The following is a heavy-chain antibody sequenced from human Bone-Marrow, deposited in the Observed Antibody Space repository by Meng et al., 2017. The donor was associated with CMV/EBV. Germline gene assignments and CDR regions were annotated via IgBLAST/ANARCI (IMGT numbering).Heavy chain of an antibody. Sequence: LSLTCAASGFTFSNYEMNWVRQAPGKGLEWVSYISSSGSIIYYADSVKGRFTISRDDAKNSLYLQMNSLRAEDTAVYYCARVGATHYGMNVWGQGTTFTVSS. J-gene: IGHJ6*02. CDR3: ARVGATHYGMNV. V-gene: IGHV3-48*03. CDR1: GFTFSNYE. D-gene: IGHD1-26*01. CDR2: ISSSGSII.